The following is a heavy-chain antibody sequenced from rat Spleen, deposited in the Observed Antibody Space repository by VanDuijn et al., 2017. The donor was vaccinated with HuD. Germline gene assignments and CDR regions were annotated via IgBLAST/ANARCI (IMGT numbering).Heavy chain of an antibody. CDR3: VRESWYFDY. CDR2: IWGDGST. V-gene: IGHV2-1*01. J-gene: IGHJ2*01. Sequence: GPGLEWMGGIWGDGSTAYNSPLKSRLSISRDTSKSQVFLQMNSLQTDDTAIYFCVRESWYFDYWGQGVMVTVSS.